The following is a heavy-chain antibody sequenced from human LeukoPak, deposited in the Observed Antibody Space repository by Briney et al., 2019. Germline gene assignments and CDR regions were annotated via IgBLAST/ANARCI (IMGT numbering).Heavy chain of an antibody. CDR1: GGSISSGGYY. CDR2: IYYSGST. J-gene: IGHJ4*02. V-gene: IGHV4-31*03. CDR3: ARGGYTAMVTGFDY. D-gene: IGHD5-18*01. Sequence: SQTLSLTCTVSGGSISSGGYYWRWIRQHPGKGLEGIGYIYYSGSTYYNPSLKSRVTISVDTSKNQFSLKLSSVTAADTAVYYCARGGYTAMVTGFDYWGQGTLVTVSS.